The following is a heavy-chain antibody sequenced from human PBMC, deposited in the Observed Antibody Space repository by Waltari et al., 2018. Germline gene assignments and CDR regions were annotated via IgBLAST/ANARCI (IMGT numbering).Heavy chain of an antibody. V-gene: IGHV4-59*01. CDR2: IYYRESP. Sequence: QVQLQESGPGLVKPSETLSLTCIVSGGSISSYFWSWIRQSPGKGLEWIGNIYYRESPNYNPSLKSRVTISVDPSKNQFSLKMSSVTAADTAVSFCARSRYCTGGLCYPEYFQQWGQGTLVTVSS. J-gene: IGHJ1*01. CDR3: ARSRYCTGGLCYPEYFQQ. D-gene: IGHD2-8*02. CDR1: GGSISSYF.